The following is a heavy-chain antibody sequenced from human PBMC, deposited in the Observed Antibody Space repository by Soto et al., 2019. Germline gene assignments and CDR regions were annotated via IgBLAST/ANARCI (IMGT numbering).Heavy chain of an antibody. Sequence: QVQLQESGPGLVKPSGTLSLTCAVSGGSISSSNWWSWVRQPPGKGLDWIGEIYHSGSTNYNPSLKSRVTISVDNSKNQFSLKLSSVTAADTAVYYCARVVGGYYYGMDVWGQGTTVTVSS. CDR2: IYHSGST. D-gene: IGHD2-2*01. J-gene: IGHJ6*02. V-gene: IGHV4-4*02. CDR1: GGSISSSNW. CDR3: ARVVGGYYYGMDV.